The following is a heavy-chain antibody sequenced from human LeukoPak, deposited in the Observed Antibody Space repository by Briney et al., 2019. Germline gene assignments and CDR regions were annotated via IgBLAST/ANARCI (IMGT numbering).Heavy chain of an antibody. Sequence: GGSLRLSCAASGFTFSSYAMHWVRQAPGKGLEWVAVISYDGSNKYYADSVKGRFTISRDNSKNTLCLQMNSLRAEDTAVYYCARDYGDYEGADYWGQGTLVTVSS. D-gene: IGHD4-17*01. CDR3: ARDYGDYEGADY. V-gene: IGHV3-30-3*01. CDR2: ISYDGSNK. CDR1: GFTFSSYA. J-gene: IGHJ4*02.